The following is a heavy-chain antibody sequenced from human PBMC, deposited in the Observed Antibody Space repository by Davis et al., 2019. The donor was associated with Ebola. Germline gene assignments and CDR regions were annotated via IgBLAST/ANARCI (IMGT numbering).Heavy chain of an antibody. CDR3: ARDAAAQVYYYYYGMDV. V-gene: IGHV1-2*06. CDR1: GYTFTSYY. Sequence: AASVKVSCKASGYTFTSYYMHWVRQAPGQGLEWMGRINPNSGGTNYAQKFQGRVTMTRDTSISTAYMELSRLRSDDTAVYYCARDAAAQVYYYYYGMDVWGKGTTVTVSS. CDR2: INPNSGGT. J-gene: IGHJ6*04. D-gene: IGHD6-25*01.